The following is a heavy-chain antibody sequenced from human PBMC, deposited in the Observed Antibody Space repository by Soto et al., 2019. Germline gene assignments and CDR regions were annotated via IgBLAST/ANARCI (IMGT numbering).Heavy chain of an antibody. Sequence: GESLKSSCEGSGYSFTSYWIGWVRQMPGKGLEWMGIIYPGDSDTRYSPSFQGQVTISADKSISTAYLQWSSLEASDTAMYYCARQLGGGGNYYYGMDVWGQGTTVTVSS. J-gene: IGHJ6*02. CDR3: ARQLGGGGNYYYGMDV. V-gene: IGHV5-51*01. CDR2: IYPGDSDT. D-gene: IGHD1-26*01. CDR1: GYSFTSYW.